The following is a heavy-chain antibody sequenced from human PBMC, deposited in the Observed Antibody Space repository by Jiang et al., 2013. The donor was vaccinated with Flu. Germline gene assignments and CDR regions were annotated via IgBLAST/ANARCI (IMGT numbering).Heavy chain of an antibody. J-gene: IGHJ5*02. V-gene: IGHV3-30*04. CDR2: ISYDGSNK. CDR1: GFTFSSYA. Sequence: VQLLESGGGVVQPGRSLRLSCAASGFTFSSYAMHWVRQAPGKGLEWVAVISYDGSNKYYADSVKGRFTISRDNSKNTLYLQMNSLRAEDTAVYYCARDRGAAAGDLNWFDPWG. CDR3: ARDRGAAAGDLNWFDP. D-gene: IGHD6-13*01.